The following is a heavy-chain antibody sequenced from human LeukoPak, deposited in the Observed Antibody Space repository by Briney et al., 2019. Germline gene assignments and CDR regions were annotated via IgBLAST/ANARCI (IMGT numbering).Heavy chain of an antibody. CDR1: GGSISSSNW. Sequence: SGTLSLTCAVSGGSISSSNWWSWVRQPPGKGLEWIGEIYHSGSTNYNPSLKSRVTISVDKSKNQFSLKLSSVTAADTAVYYCARLEKVVVPATFDYWGQGTLVTVSS. V-gene: IGHV4-4*02. CDR3: ARLEKVVVPATFDY. CDR2: IYHSGST. J-gene: IGHJ4*02. D-gene: IGHD2-15*01.